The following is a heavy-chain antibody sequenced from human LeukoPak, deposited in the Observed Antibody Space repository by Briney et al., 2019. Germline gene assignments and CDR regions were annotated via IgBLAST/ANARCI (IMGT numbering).Heavy chain of an antibody. Sequence: NPSETLSLTCAVSGASISSPNWWSWVRQPPGKGLEWIGEIYHSGSTNYNPSLESRATISVDKSKNQFSLKLNSVTAADTAVYYCARAYYYYMDVWGKGTTVSVSS. CDR1: GASISSPNW. CDR2: IYHSGST. V-gene: IGHV4-4*02. J-gene: IGHJ6*03. CDR3: ARAYYYYMDV.